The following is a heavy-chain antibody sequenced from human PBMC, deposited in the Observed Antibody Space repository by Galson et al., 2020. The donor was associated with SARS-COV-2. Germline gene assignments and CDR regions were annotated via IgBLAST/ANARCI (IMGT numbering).Heavy chain of an antibody. CDR2: INPSDGSA. CDR3: ATGRQPGRSSGPFDY. D-gene: IGHD3-22*01. V-gene: IGHV1-46*01. J-gene: IGHJ4*02. CDR1: GYTFTSYY. Sequence: ASVKVSCKASGYTFTSYYIHWVRQAPGQGLEWMGVINPSDGSATYAQNFQGRVSMTRDTSTSTVHMERTSLRSDDTAVYYCATGRQPGRSSGPFDYWGQGTLVTVSS.